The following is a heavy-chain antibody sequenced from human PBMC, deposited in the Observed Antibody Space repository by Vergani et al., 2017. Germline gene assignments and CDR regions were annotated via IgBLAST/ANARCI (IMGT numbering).Heavy chain of an antibody. D-gene: IGHD3-9*01. CDR1: GGSFNTYY. V-gene: IGHV4-59*13. CDR3: ARAMYRDEASTGYRLEGMDI. CDR2: IYSTGST. J-gene: IGHJ6*02. Sequence: QVQLAESGPGLVKPSETLSLTCTVSGGSFNTYYWSWIRQSPGKGLEWIGYIYSTGSTNYNPSLNSRVTMSVDTSKNQFSLKLRSVTAADTAVYFCARAMYRDEASTGYRLEGMDIWGQGTTVTISS.